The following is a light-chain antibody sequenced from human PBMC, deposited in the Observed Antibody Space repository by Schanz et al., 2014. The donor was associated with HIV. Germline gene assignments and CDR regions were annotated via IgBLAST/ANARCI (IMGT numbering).Light chain of an antibody. V-gene: IGKV1-5*03. CDR1: QSISPW. CDR3: QHYNSFSST. Sequence: DVQMTQSPSTLSASVGDRVTITCRATQSISPWLAWYQQKPGKAPKLLINEASSLQSGVPSRFSGSGSGTEFTLTISSLQPEDFATYYCQHYNSFSSTFGQGTKLEIK. CDR2: EAS. J-gene: IGKJ2*01.